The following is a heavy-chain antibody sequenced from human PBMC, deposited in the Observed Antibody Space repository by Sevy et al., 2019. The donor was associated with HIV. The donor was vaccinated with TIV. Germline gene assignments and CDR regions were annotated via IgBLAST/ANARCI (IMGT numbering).Heavy chain of an antibody. CDR1: GFTFSSYG. Sequence: GGSLILSCAASGFTFSSYGMHWVRQAPGKGLEWVAFIRYDGSNKYYADSVKGRFTISRDNSKNTLYLQMNSLRAEDTAVYYCAKDKSSSSTAFYYYYYGMDVWGQGTTVTVSS. CDR3: AKDKSSSSTAFYYYYYGMDV. CDR2: IRYDGSNK. V-gene: IGHV3-30*02. J-gene: IGHJ6*02. D-gene: IGHD2-2*01.